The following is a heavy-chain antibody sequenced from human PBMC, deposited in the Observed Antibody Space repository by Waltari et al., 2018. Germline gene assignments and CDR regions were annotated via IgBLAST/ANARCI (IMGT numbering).Heavy chain of an antibody. CDR1: GFTFSSYE. Sequence: EVQLVESGGGLVQPGGSLRLSCAASGFTFSSYEMNWVRQAPGKGLDWVSYISSSGTTIYYADSVKGRVTISRDNAKNSLYLQMNSLRVEDTAVDYCARDGQWLERGGFDYWGQGTLVTVSS. CDR2: ISSSGTTI. D-gene: IGHD6-19*01. V-gene: IGHV3-48*03. CDR3: ARDGQWLERGGFDY. J-gene: IGHJ4*02.